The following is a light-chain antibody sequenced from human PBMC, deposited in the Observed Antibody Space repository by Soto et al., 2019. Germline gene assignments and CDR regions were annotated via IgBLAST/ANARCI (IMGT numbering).Light chain of an antibody. CDR1: KNDIGVYDF. CDR2: EVV. CDR3: KSYAGSNTYV. Sequence: QSVLTQPASASGSPGQSVTISCTGTKNDIGVYDFVSWYQHHPGKAPRLIIYEVVQRPSGVPNRFSGSKSGNTASLTVSGLHAADEAYYFCKSYAGSNTYVFGSGTKLTVL. V-gene: IGLV2-8*01. J-gene: IGLJ1*01.